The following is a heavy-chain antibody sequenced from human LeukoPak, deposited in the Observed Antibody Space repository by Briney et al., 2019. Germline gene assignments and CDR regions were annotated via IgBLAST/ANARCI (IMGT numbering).Heavy chain of an antibody. CDR2: ISGGGSGT. J-gene: IGHJ4*02. D-gene: IGHD6-19*01. CDR3: AKGGWLEY. Sequence: GGSLRLSYAPSGFTFSSYAMSWVRQAPGKGLEWVAVISGGGSGTYYADSVRGRFTISRDNSKNTVYLQMNSLRAEDTAVYYCAKGGWLEYWGQGTLVTVSS. CDR1: GFTFSSYA. V-gene: IGHV3-23*01.